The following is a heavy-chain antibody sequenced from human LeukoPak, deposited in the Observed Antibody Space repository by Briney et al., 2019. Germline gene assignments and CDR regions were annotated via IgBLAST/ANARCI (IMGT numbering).Heavy chain of an antibody. J-gene: IGHJ6*03. D-gene: IGHD3-16*01. CDR3: AKRGEVANYQYMDV. Sequence: GGSLRLSCAASGFTFSSYSMKWVRQAPGKGLEWVAVIWFDGSNKYYADSVKGRFTISRDNSKNTLILEMNSLRAEDTAIYYCAKRGEVANYQYMDVWGKGTTVTVSS. CDR1: GFTFSSYS. CDR2: IWFDGSNK. V-gene: IGHV3-33*08.